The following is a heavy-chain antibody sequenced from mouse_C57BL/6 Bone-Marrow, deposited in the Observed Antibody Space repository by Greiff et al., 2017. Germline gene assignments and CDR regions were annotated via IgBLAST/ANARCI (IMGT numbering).Heavy chain of an antibody. CDR1: GYTFTSYW. CDR3: SRSAPLGRIFDY. CDR2: IYPTSGST. J-gene: IGHJ2*01. D-gene: IGHD4-1*01. Sequence: VQLQQPGAELVKPGASVKMSCKASGYTFTSYWITWVKQRPGQGLEWIGDIYPTSGSTNYNEKFKSKAILTVDNSSNTAYMQLSSLTSEDSAVFDCSRSAPLGRIFDYGCQGTTLTVSS. V-gene: IGHV1-55*01.